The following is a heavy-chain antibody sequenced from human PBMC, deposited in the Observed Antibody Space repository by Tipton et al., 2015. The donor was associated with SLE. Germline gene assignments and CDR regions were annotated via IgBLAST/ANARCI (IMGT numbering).Heavy chain of an antibody. Sequence: LRLSCTVSGDSITTDSDYWGWIRQPPGKGLEWIGNIYYSGTTYYNSSLKSRVTISVDTSKNQFSLKLSSVTAADTAVYYCARAYSSSSVVRYYYYYMDVWGKGTTVTVSS. CDR1: GDSITTDSDY. V-gene: IGHV4-39*07. CDR2: IYYSGTT. D-gene: IGHD6-6*01. J-gene: IGHJ6*03. CDR3: ARAYSSSSVVRYYYYYMDV.